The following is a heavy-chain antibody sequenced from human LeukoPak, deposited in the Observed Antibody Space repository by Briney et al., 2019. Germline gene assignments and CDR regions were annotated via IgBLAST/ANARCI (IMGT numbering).Heavy chain of an antibody. CDR2: ISNSGGST. Sequence: GGSLRLSCAASGFTFSSYAMTWVRQAPGKGLNSVSIISNSGGSTNYADSVKGRFTVSRDNSKNTLYLQMNSLRTEDTAVYYCAKDVTGGGYFFDYWGQGTLVTVSS. D-gene: IGHD3-16*01. CDR3: AKDVTGGGYFFDY. CDR1: GFTFSSYA. J-gene: IGHJ4*02. V-gene: IGHV3-23*01.